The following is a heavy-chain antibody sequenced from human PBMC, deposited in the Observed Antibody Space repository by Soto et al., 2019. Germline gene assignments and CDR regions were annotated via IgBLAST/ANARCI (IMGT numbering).Heavy chain of an antibody. J-gene: IGHJ5*02. Sequence: PSETLSLTCAVSGGSINSSNWWTWVRQTPGQGLEWIGEIYPSGTTNYNPSLKTRVTISLDKSTNQFSLRLTSVTAADTAVYYCARKGWCFGVVPRGGLPPWGEGSMVTLSS. CDR1: GGSINSSNW. V-gene: IGHV4-4*02. CDR3: ARKGWCFGVVPRGGLPP. D-gene: IGHD3-3*01. CDR2: IYPSGTT.